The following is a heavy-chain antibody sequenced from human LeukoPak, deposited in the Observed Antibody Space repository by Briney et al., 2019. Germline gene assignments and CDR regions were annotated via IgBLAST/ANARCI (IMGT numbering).Heavy chain of an antibody. J-gene: IGHJ5*02. Sequence: SETLSLTCAVYGGSFSGSYWSWIRQPPGKGLEWIGEINDSENTNYNPSLKSRVTISIDTSKNQFSLTLTSVTAADTAVYYCAGGHRNWLLSWFDPWAVEPWSPSPQ. CDR3: AGGHRNWLLSWFDP. CDR2: INDSENT. V-gene: IGHV4-34*01. D-gene: IGHD3-9*01. CDR1: GGSFSGSY.